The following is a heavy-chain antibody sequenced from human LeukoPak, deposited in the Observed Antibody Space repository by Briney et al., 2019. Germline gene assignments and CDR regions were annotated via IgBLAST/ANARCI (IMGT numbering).Heavy chain of an antibody. CDR2: IYYSGST. D-gene: IGHD3-10*01. CDR1: GGSISSYY. J-gene: IGHJ3*02. Sequence: SETLSLTCTVSGGSISSYYWSWIRQPPGKGLEWIGYIYYSGSTNYNPSLKSRVTISVDTSKNQFSPKLSSVTAADTAVYYCARVSHYYGSGSYIVGAFDIWGQGTMVTVSS. V-gene: IGHV4-59*01. CDR3: ARVSHYYGSGSYIVGAFDI.